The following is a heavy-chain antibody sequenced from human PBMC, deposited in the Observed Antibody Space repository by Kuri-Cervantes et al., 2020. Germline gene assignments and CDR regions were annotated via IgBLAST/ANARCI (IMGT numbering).Heavy chain of an antibody. D-gene: IGHD6-19*01. CDR3: AKSAVRPSDAFDI. V-gene: IGHV3-30*02. CDR1: GFTFSSYG. Sequence: GESLKISCAASGFTFSSYGMHWVRQAPGKGLEWVAFIRYDGSNKYYADSVKGRFTISRDNSKNTLYLQMNSLRAEDTAVYYCAKSAVRPSDAFDIWGQGTMVTVSS. J-gene: IGHJ3*02. CDR2: IRYDGSNK.